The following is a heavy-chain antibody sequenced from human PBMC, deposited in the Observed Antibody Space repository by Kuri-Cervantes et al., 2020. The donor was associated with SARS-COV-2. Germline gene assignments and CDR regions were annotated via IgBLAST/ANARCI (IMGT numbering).Heavy chain of an antibody. CDR2: INHSGST. Sequence: ESLKISCAVYGGSFSGYYWSWIRQPPGKGLEWIREINHSGSTNYNPSLKSRVTISVDTSKNQFSLKLSSVTAADTAVYYCARARWGSGWTYYYYGMDVWGQGTTVTVSS. V-gene: IGHV4-34*01. CDR1: GGSFSGYY. CDR3: ARARWGSGWTYYYYGMDV. J-gene: IGHJ6*02. D-gene: IGHD6-19*01.